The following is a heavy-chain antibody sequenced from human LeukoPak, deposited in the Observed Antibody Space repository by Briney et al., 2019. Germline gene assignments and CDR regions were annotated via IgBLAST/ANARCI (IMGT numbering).Heavy chain of an antibody. J-gene: IGHJ5*02. Sequence: ASVKVSCKTSGYTFTGYYMHWVRQAPGQGLEWMGWINPNSGGTNYAQKFQGRVTMTRDTSISTAYMELSRLRSDDTAVYYCARAYDFWSGYPTTGWFDPWGQGTLVTVSS. CDR2: INPNSGGT. CDR3: ARAYDFWSGYPTTGWFDP. D-gene: IGHD3-3*01. V-gene: IGHV1-2*02. CDR1: GYTFTGYY.